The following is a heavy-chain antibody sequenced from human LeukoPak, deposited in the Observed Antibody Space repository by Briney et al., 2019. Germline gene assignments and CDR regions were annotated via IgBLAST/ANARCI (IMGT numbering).Heavy chain of an antibody. CDR2: ISYDGSNK. CDR1: GLTFSSYA. Sequence: GGSLRLSCAASGLTFSSYAMHWVRQAPGKGLEWVEVISYDGSNKYYADSVKGRFTISRDNSKNTLYLQMNSLRAEDTAVYYCARDLSLYGSGGSLDYWGQGTLVTVSS. D-gene: IGHD3-10*01. V-gene: IGHV3-30*01. J-gene: IGHJ4*02. CDR3: ARDLSLYGSGGSLDY.